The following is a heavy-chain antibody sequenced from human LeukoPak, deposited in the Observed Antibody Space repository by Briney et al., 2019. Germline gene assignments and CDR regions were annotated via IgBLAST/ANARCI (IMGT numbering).Heavy chain of an antibody. Sequence: INHIRITNYNPSLKRRVTISVEKSKKQFSQKRSSVTAADTAVYYCARVASLYRINYFDYWGQGTLVTVSS. CDR3: ARVASLYRINYFDY. V-gene: IGHV4-34*01. CDR2: INHIRIT. J-gene: IGHJ4*02. D-gene: IGHD2-21*01.